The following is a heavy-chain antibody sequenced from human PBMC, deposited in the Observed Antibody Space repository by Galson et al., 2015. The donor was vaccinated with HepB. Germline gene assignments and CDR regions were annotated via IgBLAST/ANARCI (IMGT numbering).Heavy chain of an antibody. CDR1: GYTFTNYD. CDR3: VKAIPSGWFDY. D-gene: IGHD6-19*01. V-gene: IGHV1-8*01. CDR2: MNPNTGDT. J-gene: IGHJ4*02. Sequence: SVKVSCKASGYTFTNYDINWVRQASGQGLEWMGWMNPNTGDTGYAQKFQGRVTMTSDTSIITAYMELSSLRVEDTAVYYCVKAIPSGWFDYWGREPWSPSPQ.